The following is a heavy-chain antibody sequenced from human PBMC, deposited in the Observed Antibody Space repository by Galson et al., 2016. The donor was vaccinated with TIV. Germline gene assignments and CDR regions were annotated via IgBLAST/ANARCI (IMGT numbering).Heavy chain of an antibody. Sequence: SLRLSCAASGFTFSSYGMHWVRQAPGKGLEWVAIISYDGGDKDYADSVKGRFTISRDKSKNTLYLQMDSVRVEDTATYYCARIHRSYGMDVWGQATTVTVSS. J-gene: IGHJ6*02. V-gene: IGHV3-33*01. CDR2: ISYDGGDK. CDR1: GFTFSSYG. CDR3: ARIHRSYGMDV. D-gene: IGHD5-18*01.